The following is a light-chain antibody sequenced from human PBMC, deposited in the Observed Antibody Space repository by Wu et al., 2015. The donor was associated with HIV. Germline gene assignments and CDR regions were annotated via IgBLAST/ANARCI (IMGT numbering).Light chain of an antibody. CDR3: QQYNNWPPYS. V-gene: IGKV3-15*01. CDR2: GAS. CDR1: QSVSSN. J-gene: IGKJ2*03. Sequence: EIVMTQSPATLSVSPGERATLSCRASQSVSSNLAWYQQKPGQAPRLLIYGASTRATGIPARFSGSGSGTEFTLTISSMQSGDSAVYYCQQYNNWPPYSFGQGTKLEIK.